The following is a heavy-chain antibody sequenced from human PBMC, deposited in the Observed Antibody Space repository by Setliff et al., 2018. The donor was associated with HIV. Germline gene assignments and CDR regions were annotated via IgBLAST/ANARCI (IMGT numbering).Heavy chain of an antibody. V-gene: IGHV4-59*01. D-gene: IGHD3-10*01. CDR3: ARGRVLEYGSGTQGDY. J-gene: IGHJ4*02. Sequence: SETLSLTCSVSGGSFSGYYWSWIRQPPGKGLEWIGYIYIYNSGSTNYNPSLTSRVTISVDTSRNQFSLKLTSVTAADTAVYYCARGRVLEYGSGTQGDYWGQGTLVTVSS. CDR2: IYIYNSGST. CDR1: GGSFSGYY.